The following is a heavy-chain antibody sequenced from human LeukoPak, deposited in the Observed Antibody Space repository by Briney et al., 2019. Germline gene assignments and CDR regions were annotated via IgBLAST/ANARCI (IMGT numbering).Heavy chain of an antibody. D-gene: IGHD3-16*02. CDR2: INHSGST. J-gene: IGHJ5*02. CDR3: ARNVRLGSGELSFAPFKDWFDP. CDR1: GGSSSGYY. V-gene: IGHV4-34*01. Sequence: SETLSLTCAVYGGSSSGYYWSWIRQPPGKGLEWIGEINHSGSTNYNPSLKSRVTISVDTSKNKFSLKLSSVTAADTAVYYCARNVRLGSGELSFAPFKDWFDPWGQGTLVTVSS.